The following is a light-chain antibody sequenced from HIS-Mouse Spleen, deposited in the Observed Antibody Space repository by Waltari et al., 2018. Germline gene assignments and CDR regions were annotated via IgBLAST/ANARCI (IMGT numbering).Light chain of an antibody. CDR2: EDS. J-gene: IGLJ2*01. CDR3: YSTDSSGNHRV. V-gene: IGLV3-10*01. Sequence: SYELTQPPSVSVSQGQTARITCSGDALPKKYAYWYQQKSGQAPVLVIYEDSKRPSGIPERCSGSSSGTMATLTISGAQVEDEADYYCYSTDSSGNHRVFGGGTKLTVL. CDR1: ALPKKY.